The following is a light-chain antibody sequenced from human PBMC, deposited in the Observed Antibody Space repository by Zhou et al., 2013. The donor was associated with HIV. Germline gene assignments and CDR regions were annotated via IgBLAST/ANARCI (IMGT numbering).Light chain of an antibody. J-gene: IGKJ1*01. CDR1: QSVNSDY. CDR3: QQYGSSSSWT. Sequence: EIVLTQSPGTLSLSPGERATLSCRASQSVNSDYLAWYQQKPGQAPRLLIDGASKRATGIPDRFSGSGSGTDFTLTISRLEPEDFAVYYCQQYGSSSSWTFGQGTKVEIK. V-gene: IGKV3-20*01. CDR2: GAS.